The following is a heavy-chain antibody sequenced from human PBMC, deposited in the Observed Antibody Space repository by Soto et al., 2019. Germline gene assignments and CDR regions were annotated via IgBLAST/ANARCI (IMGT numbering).Heavy chain of an antibody. D-gene: IGHD6-13*01. CDR3: ARSGIAAAGTNWFDP. V-gene: IGHV4-59*01. CDR1: GGSISSYY. CDR2: IYYSGST. J-gene: IGHJ5*02. Sequence: SETLSLTCTVSGGSISSYYWSWIRQPPGKGLEWIGYIYYSGSTNYNPSLKSRVTISVDTSKNQFSLKLSSVTAADTAVYYCARSGIAAAGTNWFDPWGQGTLVTVSS.